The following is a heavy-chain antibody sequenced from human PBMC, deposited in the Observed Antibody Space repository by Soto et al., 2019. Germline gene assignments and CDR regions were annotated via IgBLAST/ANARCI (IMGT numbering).Heavy chain of an antibody. V-gene: IGHV4-59*12. Sequence: SEPLSLTCTVAGGSISSYYWSWIRQPPGKGLEWIGYIYYSGSTNYNPSLKSRVTISVDTSKNQFSLKLSSVTAADTAVYFCARGPPIVGNTTPLDSWGQGTLVTVSS. J-gene: IGHJ4*02. CDR3: ARGPPIVGNTTPLDS. CDR1: GGSISSYY. CDR2: IYYSGST. D-gene: IGHD1-26*01.